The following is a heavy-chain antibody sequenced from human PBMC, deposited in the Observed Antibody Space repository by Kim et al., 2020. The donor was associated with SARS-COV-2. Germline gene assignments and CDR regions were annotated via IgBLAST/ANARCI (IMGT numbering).Heavy chain of an antibody. Sequence: MNNDGIITNYADAGKGRFTISRDNAKNTLYLQMNSLRAEDTAVYYCANLYSWGQGTLVTVAS. J-gene: IGHJ4*02. CDR3: ANLYS. V-gene: IGHV3-74*01. CDR2: MNNDGIIT.